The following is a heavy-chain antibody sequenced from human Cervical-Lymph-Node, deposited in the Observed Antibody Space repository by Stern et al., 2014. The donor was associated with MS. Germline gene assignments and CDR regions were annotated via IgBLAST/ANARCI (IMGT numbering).Heavy chain of an antibody. CDR2: VGVCNGDT. J-gene: IGHJ5*02. V-gene: IGHV1-58*01. Sequence: QLVQSGPEVKKPGTSVKVSCKASGITFSHSAVQWLRQARGQRLEWIGWVGVCNGDTNYAQSFQERVTITRDMSKSTVYMELRSLRSEDTAIYYCASERYTYYDDQRPPGGFGPWGQGTLVTVSS. D-gene: IGHD5-18*01. CDR1: GITFSHSA. CDR3: ASERYTYYDDQRPPGGFGP.